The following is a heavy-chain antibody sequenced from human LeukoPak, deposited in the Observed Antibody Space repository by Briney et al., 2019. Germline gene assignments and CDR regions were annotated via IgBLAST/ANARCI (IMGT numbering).Heavy chain of an antibody. Sequence: GGSLRLSCAASGFTFSSYSMNWVRQAPGKGLEWVSYISGGGTTIFYADSVKGRFTISRDNAKNSLYLHMNSLSAEDTALYFCATETENSNYDAFDIWGQGTLVTVSS. V-gene: IGHV3-48*04. CDR2: ISGGGTTI. D-gene: IGHD4-11*01. CDR1: GFTFSSYS. CDR3: ATETENSNYDAFDI. J-gene: IGHJ3*02.